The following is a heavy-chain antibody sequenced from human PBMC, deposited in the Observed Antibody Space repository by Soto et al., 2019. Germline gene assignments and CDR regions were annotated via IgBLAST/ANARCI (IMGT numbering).Heavy chain of an antibody. J-gene: IGHJ4*02. CDR1: GFTFSSYG. CDR3: ARGVGGDRIWFGELTFDY. V-gene: IGHV3-33*01. Sequence: GGSLRLSCAASGFTFSSYGMHWVRQAPGKGLEWVAVIWYDGSNKYYADSVKGRFTISRDNSKNTLYLQMNSLRAEDTAVYYCARGVGGDRIWFGELTFDYWGQGTLVTVSS. CDR2: IWYDGSNK. D-gene: IGHD3-10*01.